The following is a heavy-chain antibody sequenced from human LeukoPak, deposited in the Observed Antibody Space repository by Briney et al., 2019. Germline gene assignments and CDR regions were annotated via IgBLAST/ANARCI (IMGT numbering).Heavy chain of an antibody. V-gene: IGHV3-30*02. CDR1: GFTFSSYG. CDR2: IRYDGSIK. CDR3: AKGSQYNILTGFIVGAMDDFDH. D-gene: IGHD3-9*01. Sequence: GGSLRLSCAASGFTFSSYGMHWARQAPGKGLEWVAFIRYDGSIKHYADSVKGRVTISRDNSKNTLYLQMNSLRAEDTAVYYCAKGSQYNILTGFIVGAMDDFDHWGQGTLVTVSS. J-gene: IGHJ4*02.